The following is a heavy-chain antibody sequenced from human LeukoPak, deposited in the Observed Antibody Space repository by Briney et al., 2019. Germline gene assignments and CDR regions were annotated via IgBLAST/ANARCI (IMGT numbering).Heavy chain of an antibody. CDR1: GGSISSYY. V-gene: IGHV4-4*07. J-gene: IGHJ5*02. D-gene: IGHD6-19*01. Sequence: SETLSLTCTVSGGSISSYYWSWIRQPAGKGLEWIGRICTSGSTNYNPSLKSRVTMSVDTSKNQFSLKLSSVTAADTAVYYCAREYSSGWYVWFDPWGQGTLVTVSS. CDR2: ICTSGST. CDR3: AREYSSGWYVWFDP.